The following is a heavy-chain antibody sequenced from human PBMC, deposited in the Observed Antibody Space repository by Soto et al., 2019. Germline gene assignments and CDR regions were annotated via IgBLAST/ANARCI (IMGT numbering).Heavy chain of an antibody. J-gene: IGHJ4*02. CDR2: ISGSGGST. CDR1: GSTFSSYA. D-gene: IGHD3-10*01. CDR3: AKDFYYGSGSYYLLFDY. Sequence: PGGSLRLSCAASGSTFSSYAMSWVRQAPGKGLEWVSAISGSGGSTYYADSVKGRFTISRDNSKNTLYLQMNSLRAEDTAVYYCAKDFYYGSGSYYLLFDYWGQGTLVTVSS. V-gene: IGHV3-23*01.